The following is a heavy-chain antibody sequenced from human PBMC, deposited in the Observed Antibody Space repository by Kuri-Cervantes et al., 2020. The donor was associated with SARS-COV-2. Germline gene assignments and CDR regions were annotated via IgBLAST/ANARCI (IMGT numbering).Heavy chain of an antibody. D-gene: IGHD3-22*01. CDR3: AREGVRYYDSSGYYYDYYYGMDV. Sequence: GSLRLSCAVYGGSFSGYYWSWIRQSPGKGLEWIGEISHSGSTNYNPSLKSRVTISVDTSKNQFSLKLSSVTAADTAVYYCAREGVRYYDSSGYYYDYYYGMDVWGQGTTVTVSS. CDR2: ISHSGST. V-gene: IGHV4-34*01. J-gene: IGHJ6*02. CDR1: GGSFSGYY.